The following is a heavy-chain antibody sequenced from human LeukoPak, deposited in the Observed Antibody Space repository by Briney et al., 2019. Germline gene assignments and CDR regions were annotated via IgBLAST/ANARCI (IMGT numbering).Heavy chain of an antibody. CDR3: ARGPIALYEHWFDP. Sequence: SEILSLTCTVSGGSINTYYWSWIRQPPGKGLEWIGYISYSGSTNYNPSLKSRVTISVDTSKNQFSLKLSSVTAADTAVYYCARGPIALYEHWFDPWGQGTLVTVSS. D-gene: IGHD2-2*02. CDR1: GGSINTYY. J-gene: IGHJ5*02. CDR2: ISYSGST. V-gene: IGHV4-59*01.